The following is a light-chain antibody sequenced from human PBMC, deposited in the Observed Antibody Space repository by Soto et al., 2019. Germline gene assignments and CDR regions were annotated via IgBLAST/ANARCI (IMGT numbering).Light chain of an antibody. CDR1: QSVSSSS. Sequence: EIVLTQSPGTLSLSPGERATLSCRASQSVSSSSLAWYQQRPGQALRLLIYGASNRATGIPDRFSGSGSGSDFTLTISRLEPEDFAVYYCQQYDTSPATFGPGTKVEIK. CDR2: GAS. V-gene: IGKV3-20*01. J-gene: IGKJ1*01. CDR3: QQYDTSPAT.